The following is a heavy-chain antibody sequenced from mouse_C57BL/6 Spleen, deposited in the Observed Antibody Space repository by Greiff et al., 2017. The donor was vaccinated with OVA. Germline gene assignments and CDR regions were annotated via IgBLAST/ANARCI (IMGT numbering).Heavy chain of an antibody. CDR1: GFTFSSYA. CDR2: ISSGGDYI. V-gene: IGHV5-9-1*02. Sequence: EVKLVESGEGLVKPGGSLKLSCAASGFTFSSYAMSWVRQTPEKRLEWVAYISSGGDYIYYADTVKGRFTSSRDNARNTLYLQMSSLKSEGTAMYYVTREDSSGYVYYFDYWGQGTTLTVSS. D-gene: IGHD3-2*02. CDR3: TREDSSGYVYYFDY. J-gene: IGHJ2*01.